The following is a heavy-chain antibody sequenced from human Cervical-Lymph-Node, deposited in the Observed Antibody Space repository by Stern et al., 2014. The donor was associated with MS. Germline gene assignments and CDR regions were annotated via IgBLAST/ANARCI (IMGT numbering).Heavy chain of an antibody. D-gene: IGHD1-26*01. CDR2: TSAYNGNT. CDR3: ARERPIYGGNYYTRTFDY. CDR1: GYTLTSYG. V-gene: IGHV1-18*01. J-gene: IGHJ4*02. Sequence: DQLVESGAEVKKPGASVKVSCKTSGYTLTSYGISWVRQAPGQGLEWMGWTSAYNGNTNYAQKLQGRVTMTTDTSTSTAYMELRSLRSDDTAVYYCARERPIYGGNYYTRTFDYWGQGTLVTVSS.